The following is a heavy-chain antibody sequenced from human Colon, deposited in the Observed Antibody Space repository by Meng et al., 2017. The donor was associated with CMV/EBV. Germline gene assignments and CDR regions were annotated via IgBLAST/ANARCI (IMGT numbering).Heavy chain of an antibody. V-gene: IGHV4-39*01. D-gene: IGHD6-13*01. CDR1: GGSISSSSYY. CDR2: IYYSGST. J-gene: IGHJ5*02. Sequence: GSLRLSCTVSGGSISSSSYYWGWIRQPPGKGLEWIGSIYYSGSTYYNPSLKSRVTISVDTSKNQFSLKLSSVTAADTAVYYCARQAIAAAGTWWFDPWGQGTLVTVSS. CDR3: ARQAIAAAGTWWFDP.